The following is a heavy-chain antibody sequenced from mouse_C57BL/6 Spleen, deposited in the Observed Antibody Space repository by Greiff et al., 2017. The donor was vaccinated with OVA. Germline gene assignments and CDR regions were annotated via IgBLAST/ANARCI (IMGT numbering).Heavy chain of an antibody. CDR1: GYTFTSSW. CDR2: IDPSDSYT. Sequence: VQLQQPGAELVRPGTSVKLSCKASGYTFTSSWMHWVKQRPGQGLAWIGVIDPSDSYTNYNQKFKGKATLTVDPSSSTAYMQLSSLTSEDSAVNYCARWGPRPPAMDYWGQGTSVTVSS. CDR3: ARWGPRPPAMDY. D-gene: IGHD6-1*01. V-gene: IGHV1-59*01. J-gene: IGHJ4*01.